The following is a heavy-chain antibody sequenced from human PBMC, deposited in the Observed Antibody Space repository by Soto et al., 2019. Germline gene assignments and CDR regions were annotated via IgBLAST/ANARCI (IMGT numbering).Heavy chain of an antibody. CDR3: PRHISNFRYCYYAMDV. Sequence: PGESLKISCKGSGYTFTDYWIGWVRQLPGKGLGWMGIIYPGDSDTRYSPSFQGQVTITADKSTSTAYLQWNTLKASDTAMYYWPRHISNFRYCYYAMDVWGQGTTVTVSS. D-gene: IGHD1-1*01. V-gene: IGHV5-51*01. CDR2: IYPGDSDT. J-gene: IGHJ6*02. CDR1: GYTFTDYW.